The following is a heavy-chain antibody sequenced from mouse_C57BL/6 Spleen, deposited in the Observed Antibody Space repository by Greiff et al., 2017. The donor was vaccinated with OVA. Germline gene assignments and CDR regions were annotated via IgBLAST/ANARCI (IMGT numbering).Heavy chain of an antibody. D-gene: IGHD1-1*01. CDR1: GYTLTDYY. Sequence: EVQLQQSGPELVKPGASVKISCKASGYTLTDYYMNWVKQSHGKSLEWIGDINPNNGGTSYNQKFKGKATLTVDKSSSTAYMELRSLTSEESAVYYCARENSYYYGSREAMDYWGQGTSVTVSS. V-gene: IGHV1-26*01. CDR3: ARENSYYYGSREAMDY. J-gene: IGHJ4*01. CDR2: INPNNGGT.